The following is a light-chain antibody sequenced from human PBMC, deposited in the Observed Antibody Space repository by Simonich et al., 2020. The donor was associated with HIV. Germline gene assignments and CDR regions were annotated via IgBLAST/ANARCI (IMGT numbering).Light chain of an antibody. Sequence: IWMTQSPSLLSASTGDRVTISCRLSQDISSYLAWYQQKPGKVPKLLIYDAYTLQSGVPSRFSGRGSGTYFTLTISGLQPEDVATYYCQKYSRAPPLTFGGGTKVEIK. CDR3: QKYSRAPPLT. CDR2: DAY. V-gene: IGKV1-27*01. CDR1: QDISSY. J-gene: IGKJ4*01.